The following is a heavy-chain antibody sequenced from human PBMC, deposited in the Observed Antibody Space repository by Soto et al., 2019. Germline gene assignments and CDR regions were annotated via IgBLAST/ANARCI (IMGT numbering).Heavy chain of an antibody. CDR3: AAGGGLPRYY. D-gene: IGHD5-12*01. CDR2: IYHSGST. CDR1: GGSISSGGYS. V-gene: IGHV4-30-2*01. Sequence: SETLSLTCAVSGGSISSGGYSWSWIRQPPGKGLEWIGYIYHSGSTYYNPSLKSRVTISVDTSKNQFSLKLSSVTAADTAVYYCAAGGGLPRYYWGQGTLVTVSS. J-gene: IGHJ4*02.